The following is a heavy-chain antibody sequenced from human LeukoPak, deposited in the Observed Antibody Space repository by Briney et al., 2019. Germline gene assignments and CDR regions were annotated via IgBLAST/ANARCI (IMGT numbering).Heavy chain of an antibody. J-gene: IGHJ5*02. V-gene: IGHV3-7*03. D-gene: IGHD6-19*01. CDR3: ARVGMSGYSSGWYDH. Sequence: PGGSLRLSCAASGFTFSRYWMSWVRQAPGKGLEWVANIKEDGSVEHYVDSVKGRFTISRDNAKNSMYLQMNSLRAEGTAVYYCARVGMSGYSSGWYDHWGQGTLVTVSS. CDR1: GFTFSRYW. CDR2: IKEDGSVE.